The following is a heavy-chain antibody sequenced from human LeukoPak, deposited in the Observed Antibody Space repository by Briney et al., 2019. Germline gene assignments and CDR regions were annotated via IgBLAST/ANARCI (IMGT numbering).Heavy chain of an antibody. CDR1: GFTFSSYA. Sequence: ARTLRLNCAASGFTFSSYAMHWVRQAPGKGRECVAVISYDGNNEVHADSVRGTITISRDNSKSTMYLQMNSLRDEDTAVYYCARADIVAVVAAAALDYWGQGTLVTVSS. CDR3: ARADIVAVVAAAALDY. D-gene: IGHD2-15*01. V-gene: IGHV3-30*04. J-gene: IGHJ4*02. CDR2: ISYDGNNE.